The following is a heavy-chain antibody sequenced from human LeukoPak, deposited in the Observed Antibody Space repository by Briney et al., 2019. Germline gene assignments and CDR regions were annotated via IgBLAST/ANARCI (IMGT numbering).Heavy chain of an antibody. CDR3: ARPAMAYWYFDL. D-gene: IGHD5-18*01. V-gene: IGHV1-18*04. CDR2: ISAYNGNT. Sequence: ASVKVSCKASGYTFTNYGISWVRQAPGQGLEWMGWISAYNGNTNYTQKLQGRVTMTTDTSTSTAYVELRSLRSDDTAVYYCARPAMAYWYFDLWGRGTLVTVSS. J-gene: IGHJ2*01. CDR1: GYTFTNYG.